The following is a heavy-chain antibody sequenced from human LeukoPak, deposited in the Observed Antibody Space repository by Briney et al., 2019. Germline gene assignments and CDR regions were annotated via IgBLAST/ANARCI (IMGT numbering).Heavy chain of an antibody. CDR1: GYTFTSYY. Sequence: ASVKVSCKASGYTFTSYYMHWVRQAPGQGLEWMGIINPSGGSTSYAQKFQGRVTMTRDTSTSTVYMELSSLRSEDTAVYYCARDGNYYDFWSGTLGNYYYYMDVWGKGTTVTVSS. V-gene: IGHV1-46*01. CDR3: ARDGNYYDFWSGTLGNYYYYMDV. CDR2: INPSGGST. D-gene: IGHD3-3*01. J-gene: IGHJ6*03.